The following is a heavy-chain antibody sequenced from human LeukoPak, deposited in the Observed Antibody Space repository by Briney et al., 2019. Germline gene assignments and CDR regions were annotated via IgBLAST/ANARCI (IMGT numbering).Heavy chain of an antibody. CDR2: FSSGDTNI. Sequence: GRSLRLSCAGSGFNFSDYYMSWVRQVPGRGLEWNSFFSSGDTNIKYADSVKGRFTISRDNAKNSLFLQMNSLRAEDTAVYYCTKGRSNHYWGQGTLVTVST. J-gene: IGHJ4*02. CDR1: GFNFSDYY. D-gene: IGHD4-11*01. CDR3: TKGRSNHY. V-gene: IGHV3-11*04.